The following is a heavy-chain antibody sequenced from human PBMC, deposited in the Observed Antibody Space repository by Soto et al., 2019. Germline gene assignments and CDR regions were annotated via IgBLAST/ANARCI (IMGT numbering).Heavy chain of an antibody. D-gene: IGHD6-6*01. J-gene: IGHJ4*02. V-gene: IGHV4-59*01. Sequence: SETLSLTCTVSGGSISSYYWSWIRQPPGKGLEWIGYIYYSGSTNYNPSLKSRVTISVDTSKNQFSLKLSSVTAADTAVYYCARVSSPTHSSSDQFDYWGQGTLVTVSS. CDR3: ARVSSPTHSSSDQFDY. CDR1: GGSISSYY. CDR2: IYYSGST.